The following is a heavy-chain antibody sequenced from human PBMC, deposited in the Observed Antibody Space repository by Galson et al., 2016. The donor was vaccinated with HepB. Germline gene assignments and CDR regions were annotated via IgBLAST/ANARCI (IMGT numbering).Heavy chain of an antibody. J-gene: IGHJ5*02. D-gene: IGHD3-16*01. CDR3: ARDRLGWFDP. V-gene: IGHV3-69-1*01. Sequence: SLRLSCAASGFIFSDYYMNWVRQTPGKGLEWVAHISNVGIVYADSVKGRSTISRDNAKNSLYLQMNSLRVEDTAAYYCARDRLGWFDPWGQGTLVTVSS. CDR1: GFIFSDYY. CDR2: ISNVGIV.